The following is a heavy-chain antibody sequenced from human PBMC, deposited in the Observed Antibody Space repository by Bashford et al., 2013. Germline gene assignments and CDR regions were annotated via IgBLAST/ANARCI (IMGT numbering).Heavy chain of an antibody. J-gene: IGHJ4*02. CDR2: MYRSGGST. Sequence: VRQAPGKGLEWVAGMYRSGGSTYYADSVKGRFTISRDNSRNTLYLQMNSLRDEDSAVYFCAKYLDTGSVIWGFDFWGQGTLVTVSS. CDR3: AKYLDTGSVIWGFDF. D-gene: IGHD1-26*01. V-gene: IGHV3-23*01.